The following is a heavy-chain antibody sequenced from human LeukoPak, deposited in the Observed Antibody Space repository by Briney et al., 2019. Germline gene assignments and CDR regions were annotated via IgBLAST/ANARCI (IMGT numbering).Heavy chain of an antibody. CDR3: AKGGAVSSKSITMVRGTRRYYYYMDV. V-gene: IGHV3-23*01. J-gene: IGHJ6*03. Sequence: GGSLRLSCGASGFTFSTYGMTWVRQAPGKGLEWVSGMSDSGTNAYYADSVKGRFTISRDNSKNTLYLQMNSLRAEDTAVYYCAKGGAVSSKSITMVRGTRRYYYYMDVWGKGTTVTISS. CDR1: GFTFSTYG. D-gene: IGHD3-10*01. CDR2: MSDSGTNA.